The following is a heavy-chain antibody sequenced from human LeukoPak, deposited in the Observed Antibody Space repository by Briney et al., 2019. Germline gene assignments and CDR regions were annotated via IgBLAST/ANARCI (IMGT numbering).Heavy chain of an antibody. CDR2: ISYDGSNK. CDR1: GFTFSSYA. Sequence: GGSLRLSCAASGFTFSSYAMHWVRQAPGKGLEGVAVISYDGSNKYYADSVKGRFTIYRENSKNTLYLQMNSLRAEDTAVYYCARDSDYGDYAFDYWGQGTLVTVSS. CDR3: ARDSDYGDYAFDY. D-gene: IGHD4-17*01. J-gene: IGHJ4*02. V-gene: IGHV3-30*01.